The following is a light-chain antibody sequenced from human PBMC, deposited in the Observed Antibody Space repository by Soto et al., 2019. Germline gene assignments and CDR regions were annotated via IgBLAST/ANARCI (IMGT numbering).Light chain of an antibody. CDR3: QQYNYLIT. V-gene: IGKV3D-15*01. CDR2: GAS. J-gene: IGKJ5*01. Sequence: EIVMTQSAATLSVSPGERATLSCRASQSVSSNLAWYQQKPGQAPRLLIYGASSRATGIPDRFSGSGSGTDFTLTISRLEPEDFAVYFCQQYNYLITFGQGTRLEIK. CDR1: QSVSSN.